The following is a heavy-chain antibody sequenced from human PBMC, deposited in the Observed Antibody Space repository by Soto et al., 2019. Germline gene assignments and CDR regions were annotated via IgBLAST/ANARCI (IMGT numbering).Heavy chain of an antibody. CDR3: ARERGLSSSWPDNWFDP. J-gene: IGHJ5*02. CDR2: INAGNGNT. Sequence: QVPLVQSGAEVKKPGASVKVSCKASGYTFTSYAMHWVRQAPGQRLEWMGWINAGNGNTKYSQKFQGRVTITRDTSASTAYMELSSLRSEDTAVYYCARERGLSSSWPDNWFDPWGQGTLVTVSS. V-gene: IGHV1-3*01. D-gene: IGHD6-13*01. CDR1: GYTFTSYA.